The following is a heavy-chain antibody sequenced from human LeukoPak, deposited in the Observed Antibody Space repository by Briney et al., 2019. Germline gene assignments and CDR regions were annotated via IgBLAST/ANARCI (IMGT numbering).Heavy chain of an antibody. D-gene: IGHD2-2*01. J-gene: IGHJ5*02. CDR3: AREQKDCSSTSCYERWLDP. CDR1: GGSISSYY. CDR2: IYYSGST. V-gene: IGHV4-59*01. Sequence: PSETLSLTCTVSGGSISSYYWSWIRQPPGKGLEWIGYIYYSGSTNYNPSLKSRVTISVDTSKNQFSLKLSSVTAADTAVYYCAREQKDCSSTSCYERWLDPWGQGTLVTVSS.